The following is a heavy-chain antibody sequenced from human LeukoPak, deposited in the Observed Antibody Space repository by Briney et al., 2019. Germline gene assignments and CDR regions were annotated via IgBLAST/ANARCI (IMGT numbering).Heavy chain of an antibody. CDR1: GGSISSHY. J-gene: IGHJ4*02. D-gene: IGHD5-18*01. CDR2: IYYSGST. CDR3: ARVGGYSYGSFDY. Sequence: SETLSLTCTVSGGSISSHYWSWIRQPLGKGLEWIGYIYYSGSTNYNPSLKSRVTISVDTSKNQFSLKLSSVTAADTAVYYCARVGGYSYGSFDYWGQGTLVTVSS. V-gene: IGHV4-59*11.